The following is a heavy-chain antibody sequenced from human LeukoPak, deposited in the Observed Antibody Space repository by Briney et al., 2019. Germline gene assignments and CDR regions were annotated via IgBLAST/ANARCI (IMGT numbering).Heavy chain of an antibody. CDR2: NNPNSGGT. CDR1: GYTFTGYY. CDR3: ARGSGGPPQVLDY. Sequence: ASVKVSCKASGYTFTGYYIHWVRQAPGQGLEWMGWNNPNSGGTSYAQKFQGRVTMTRDTSISTVYMELNRLRSDDTAVFYCARGSGGPPQVLDYWGQGTLVTVSS. V-gene: IGHV1-2*02. D-gene: IGHD3-3*01. J-gene: IGHJ4*02.